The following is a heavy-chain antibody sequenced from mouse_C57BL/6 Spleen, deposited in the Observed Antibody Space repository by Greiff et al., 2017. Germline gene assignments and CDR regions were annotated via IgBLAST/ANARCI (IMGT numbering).Heavy chain of an antibody. CDR3: ARHGTPGYFDY. Sequence: EVQVVESGGGLVQPGGSLKLSCAASGFTFSDYYMYWVRQTPEKRLEWVAYISNGGGSTYYPDTVKGRFTISRDNAKNTLYLQMSRLKSEDTAMYYCARHGTPGYFDYWGQGTTVTVSS. V-gene: IGHV5-12*01. CDR2: ISNGGGST. CDR1: GFTFSDYY. J-gene: IGHJ2*01.